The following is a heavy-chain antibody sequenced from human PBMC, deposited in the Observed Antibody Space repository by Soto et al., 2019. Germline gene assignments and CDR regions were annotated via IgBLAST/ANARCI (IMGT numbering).Heavy chain of an antibody. Sequence: QVQLQQWGAGLLKPSETLSLTCAVYGGSFSGYYWSWIRQPPGKGLEWIGEINHSGSTNYNPSLKSRVTISVDTSKNQSSLKLSSVTAADTAVYYCATPGRGSSGWYDYWGQGTLVTVSS. J-gene: IGHJ4*02. V-gene: IGHV4-34*01. CDR1: GGSFSGYY. D-gene: IGHD6-19*01. CDR2: INHSGST. CDR3: ATPGRGSSGWYDY.